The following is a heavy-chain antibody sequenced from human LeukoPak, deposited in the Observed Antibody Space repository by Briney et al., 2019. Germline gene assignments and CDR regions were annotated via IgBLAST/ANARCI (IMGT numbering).Heavy chain of an antibody. CDR1: GGSISSHY. Sequence: SETLSLTCTVSGGSISSHYWTWIRQSPVKGLEWIGDISNSGSTSYNPSLKSRVTISIDTSKNQFSLKLSSVTAADTAVYYCARDRLGATGHWRIDVWGRGTLVTVSS. V-gene: IGHV4-59*11. CDR3: ARDRLGATGHWRIDV. D-gene: IGHD1-26*01. CDR2: ISNSGST. J-gene: IGHJ2*01.